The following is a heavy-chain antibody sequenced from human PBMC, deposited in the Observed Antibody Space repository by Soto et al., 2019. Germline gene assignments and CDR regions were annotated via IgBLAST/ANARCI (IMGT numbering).Heavy chain of an antibody. CDR1: GFTFSRYW. V-gene: IGHV3-74*01. D-gene: IGHD3-10*01. CDR2: INSDGSST. CDR3: ARNLYGSGSYLYYYYYGMDV. J-gene: IGHJ6*02. Sequence: GGSLRLSCAASGFTFSRYWMHWVRQAPGKGLVWVSRINSDGSSTSYADSAKGRFTISRDNAKNTLYLQMNSLRAEDTAVYYCARNLYGSGSYLYYYYYGMDVWGQGTTVTVSS.